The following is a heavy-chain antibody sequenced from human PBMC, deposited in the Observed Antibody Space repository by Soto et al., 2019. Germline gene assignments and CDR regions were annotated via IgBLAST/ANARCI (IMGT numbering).Heavy chain of an antibody. V-gene: IGHV1-69*13. CDR3: ASTTYYDFWSGYTPPYYYYYVMDV. CDR2: IIPIFGTA. Sequence: SVKVSCKASGGTFSSYAISWVRQAPGQGLEWMGGIIPIFGTANYAQKFQGGVTITADESTSTAYMELSSLRSEDTAVYYCASTTYYDFWSGYTPPYYYYYVMDVWGQGTTVTVSS. CDR1: GGTFSSYA. D-gene: IGHD3-3*01. J-gene: IGHJ6*02.